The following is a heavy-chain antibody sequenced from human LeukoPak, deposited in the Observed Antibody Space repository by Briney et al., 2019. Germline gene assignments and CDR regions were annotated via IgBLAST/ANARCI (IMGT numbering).Heavy chain of an antibody. CDR3: ARGERVVVVPAGLHY. J-gene: IGHJ4*02. Sequence: ASVKVSCKASGYTFTSYYMHWVRQAPGQGLEWMGIINPSGGSTSYAQKFQGRVTMTRDTSTSTVYMELSSLRSEDTAVYYCARGERVVVVPAGLHYWGQGTLVTVSS. CDR2: INPSGGST. D-gene: IGHD2-2*01. V-gene: IGHV1-46*03. CDR1: GYTFTSYY.